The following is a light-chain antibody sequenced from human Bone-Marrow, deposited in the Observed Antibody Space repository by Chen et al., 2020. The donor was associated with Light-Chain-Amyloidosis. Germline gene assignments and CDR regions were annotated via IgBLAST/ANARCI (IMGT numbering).Light chain of an antibody. CDR2: LGS. CDR1: KSLLHSNGYNY. CDR3: MQALQTPCA. J-gene: IGKJ1*01. Sequence: DIVMTQSPLSLTVTPGETASISCRSSKSLLHSNGYNYLDWYLQKPGQSPQLLIYLGSNRASGVPDRFSGSGSGTDFTLKISRVEAEDVGVYYCMQALQTPCAFGQGTKVEIK. V-gene: IGKV2-28*01.